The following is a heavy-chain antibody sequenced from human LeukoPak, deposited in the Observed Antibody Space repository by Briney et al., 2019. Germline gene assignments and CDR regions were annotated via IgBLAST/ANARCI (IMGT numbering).Heavy chain of an antibody. CDR3: ARGRIVVVPAAITRGSYYYYYMDV. D-gene: IGHD2-2*02. CDR1: GGSISSYY. CDR2: IYYSGST. Sequence: SETLSLTCTVSGGSISSYYWSWIRQPPGKGLEWIGYIYYSGSTNYNPSLKSRVTISVDTSKNQFSLKLSSVTAADTAVYYCARGRIVVVPAAITRGSYYYYYMDVWGKGTTVTVSS. V-gene: IGHV4-59*01. J-gene: IGHJ6*03.